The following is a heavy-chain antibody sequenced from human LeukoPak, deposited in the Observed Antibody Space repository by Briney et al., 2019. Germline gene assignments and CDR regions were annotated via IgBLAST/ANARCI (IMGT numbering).Heavy chain of an antibody. CDR1: GFSFSTYG. J-gene: IGHJ4*02. D-gene: IGHD3-16*01. CDR2: TPYDGNSK. Sequence: GGPLRLSCAASGFSFSTYGMHWVRQAPGKGLEWVAFTPYDGNSKYYTDSVKGRFTVSKDNLQNTLYLQMNNLGIEDTAVYFCARAEGVDLYFDYWGQGTPVTVSS. V-gene: IGHV3-30*02. CDR3: ARAEGVDLYFDY.